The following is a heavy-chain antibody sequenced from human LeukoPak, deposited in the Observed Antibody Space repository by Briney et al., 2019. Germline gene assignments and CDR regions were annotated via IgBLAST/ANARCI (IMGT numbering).Heavy chain of an antibody. D-gene: IGHD5-12*01. CDR1: GFSLSDYD. J-gene: IGHJ5*02. CDR3: AKNRWGSVATPDP. CDR2: IRYDGSNT. Sequence: PGGSLRLSCAASGFSLSDYDIHWVRLAPGKGLEWVTFIRYDGSNTYAESVKGRFTISRDNSKNTVYLQMNSLAIEDTAIYYCAKNRWGSVATPDPWGQGTVVTVSS. V-gene: IGHV3-30*02.